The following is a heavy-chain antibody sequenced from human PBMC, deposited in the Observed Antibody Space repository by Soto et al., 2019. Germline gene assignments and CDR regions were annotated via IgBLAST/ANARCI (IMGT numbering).Heavy chain of an antibody. D-gene: IGHD3-9*01. CDR1: GGTFSSYA. CDR3: ARAPDYDILTGYSTAFDY. CDR2: IIPIFGTA. V-gene: IGHV1-69*06. Sequence: ASVKLSCKASGGTFSSYAISWVRQAPGQGLEWMGGIIPIFGTANYAQKFQGRVTITADKSTSTAYMELSSLRSEDTAVYYCARAPDYDILTGYSTAFDYWGQGTLVTVSS. J-gene: IGHJ4*02.